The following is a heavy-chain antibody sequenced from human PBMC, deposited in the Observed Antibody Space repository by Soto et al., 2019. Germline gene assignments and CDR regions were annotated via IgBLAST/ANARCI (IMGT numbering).Heavy chain of an antibody. V-gene: IGHV3-23*01. D-gene: IGHD3-16*01. Sequence: EVQLLESGGGLVQPGGSLRLSCAASGFTFSSYAMSWVRQAPGKGLEWVSAISGSGGSTYYADSVKGRFTISRDNSKNTLYLQMNSLRAEYTAVYYCAKAVSRDYYVWGSYEVTSLDFDYWGQGTLVTVAS. J-gene: IGHJ4*02. CDR2: ISGSGGST. CDR1: GFTFSSYA. CDR3: AKAVSRDYYVWGSYEVTSLDFDY.